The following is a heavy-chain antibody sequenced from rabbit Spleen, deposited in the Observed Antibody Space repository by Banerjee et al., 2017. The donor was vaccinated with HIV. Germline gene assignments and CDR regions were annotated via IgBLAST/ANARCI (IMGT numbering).Heavy chain of an antibody. CDR3: ARGSATMTMVITGYYLSL. D-gene: IGHD2-1*01. V-gene: IGHV1S40*01. CDR2: IYTGSSGT. J-gene: IGHJ4*01. Sequence: QSLEESGGGLVQPEGSLTLTCTASGFSFSTSYHMCWVRQAPGKGLEWIACIYTGSSGTYAASWAKGRFTISKASSTTVTLQMTSLTAADTATYFCARGSATMTMVITGYYLSLWGQGTLVTVS. CDR1: GFSFSTSYH.